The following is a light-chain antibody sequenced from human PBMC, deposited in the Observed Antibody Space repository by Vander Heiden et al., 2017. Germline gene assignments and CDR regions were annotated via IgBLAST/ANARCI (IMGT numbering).Light chain of an antibody. CDR3: QAWDSSTVV. V-gene: IGLV3-1*01. J-gene: IGLJ1*01. CDR2: QDS. CDR1: KSGDKY. Sequence: SYELTQQPSVSVSPRQTASITCSGDKSGDKYACWYQQQPGQSPVLVIYQDSKRPSGIPGRFSGSNSGNTATLTISGTQAVDEAYYYCQAWDSSTVVFGTGTKVTVI.